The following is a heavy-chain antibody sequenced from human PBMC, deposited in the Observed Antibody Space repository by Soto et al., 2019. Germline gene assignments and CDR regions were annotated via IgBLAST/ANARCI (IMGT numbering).Heavy chain of an antibody. J-gene: IGHJ4*02. CDR2: ISSSGSTI. V-gene: IGHV3-48*03. CDR3: ASIYYSSSWSYFDY. D-gene: IGHD6-13*01. CDR1: GFTFSSYE. Sequence: PGGSLRLSCAASGFTFSSYEMNWVRQAPGKGLEWVSYISSSGSTIYYADSVKGRFTISRDNAKNSLYLQMNSLRAEDTAVYYCASIYYSSSWSYFDYWGQGTLVTVSS.